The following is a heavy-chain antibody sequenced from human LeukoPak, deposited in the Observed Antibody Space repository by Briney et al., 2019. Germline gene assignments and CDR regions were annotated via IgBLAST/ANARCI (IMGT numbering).Heavy chain of an antibody. CDR3: AKEVTPDRSGFDAFDI. Sequence: GGSLRLSCAASGFTFSSYEMDWVRQAPGKGLEWVSYISSSASTIYYADSVKGRFTISRDNAKNTLYLQMNSLRVEDTAVYYCAKEVTPDRSGFDAFDIWGQGTMVTVSS. D-gene: IGHD3-22*01. CDR2: ISSSASTI. V-gene: IGHV3-48*03. CDR1: GFTFSSYE. J-gene: IGHJ3*02.